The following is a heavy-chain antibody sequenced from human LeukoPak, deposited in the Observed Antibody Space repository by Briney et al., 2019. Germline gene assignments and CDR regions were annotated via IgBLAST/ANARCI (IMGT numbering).Heavy chain of an antibody. D-gene: IGHD5-24*01. CDR3: ARQAEMATITPSWFDP. CDR1: GYSFTSYW. Sequence: GESLKISCKGSGYSFTSYWIGWVRQMPGKGLEWMGIIYPGDSDTRYSPSFQGQVTISADKSLSTAYLQWSSLKASDTAMYYCARQAEMATITPSWFDPWGQGTMVTVSS. V-gene: IGHV5-51*01. CDR2: IYPGDSDT. J-gene: IGHJ5*02.